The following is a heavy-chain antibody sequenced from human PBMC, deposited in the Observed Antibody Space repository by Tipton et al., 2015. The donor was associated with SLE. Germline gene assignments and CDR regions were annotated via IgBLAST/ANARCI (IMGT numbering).Heavy chain of an antibody. CDR3: ARDKGVSSIAPDY. CDR1: GFTFSSYA. J-gene: IGHJ4*02. V-gene: IGHV3-30-3*01. CDR2: ISYDGSNK. Sequence: QVQLVQSGGGVVQPGRSLRLSCAASGFTFSSYAMHWVRQAPGKGLEWVAVISYDGSNKYYADSVKGRFTISRDNSKNTLYLQMNSLRAEDTAVYYCARDKGVSSIAPDYWGQGTLVTVSS. D-gene: IGHD6-6*01.